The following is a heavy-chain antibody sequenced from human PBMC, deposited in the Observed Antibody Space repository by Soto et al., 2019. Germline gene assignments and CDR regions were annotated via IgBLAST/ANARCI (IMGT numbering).Heavy chain of an antibody. CDR3: ARDRPGDEGDAFDI. J-gene: IGHJ3*02. CDR2: LYSGGST. CDR1: GLIVSTNY. V-gene: IGHV3-53*02. D-gene: IGHD3-10*01. Sequence: EVQLVETGGGLIQPGGSLRLSCAASGLIVSTNYMNWVRQAPGKGLEWVSVLYSGGSTHYAGSVKGRFIISRDNPKNTLYLQMNSLRAEDTAVYYCARDRPGDEGDAFDIWGHGTLVTDSS.